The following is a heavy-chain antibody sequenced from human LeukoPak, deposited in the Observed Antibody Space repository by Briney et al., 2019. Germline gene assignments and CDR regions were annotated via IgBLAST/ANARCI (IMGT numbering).Heavy chain of an antibody. J-gene: IGHJ2*01. V-gene: IGHV3-74*03. CDR3: TREAVGVGDWYFDL. D-gene: IGHD3-16*01. CDR2: MNSDGRST. Sequence: GGSLRLSCAVSGFTFSNYWMHWVRQAPGKGLVWVSRMNSDGRSTTYADSVKGRFTISRDNAKNTLYLQMNSLRAEDTAVYYCTREAVGVGDWYFDLWGRGTLVTVSP. CDR1: GFTFSNYW.